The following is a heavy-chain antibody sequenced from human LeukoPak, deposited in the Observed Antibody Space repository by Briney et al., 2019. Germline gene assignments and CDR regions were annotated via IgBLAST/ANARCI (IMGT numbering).Heavy chain of an antibody. CDR3: ARGRGYGGNSLNSYFDY. Sequence: PSETLSLTCAVYGGSFSGYYWSWIRQPPGKGLEWIGEINHSGSTNYNPSLKSRVTVSVDTSKNQFSLKLSSVTAADTAVYYCARGRGYGGNSLNSYFDYWGQGTLVTVSS. CDR1: GGSFSGYY. CDR2: INHSGST. D-gene: IGHD4-23*01. J-gene: IGHJ4*02. V-gene: IGHV4-34*01.